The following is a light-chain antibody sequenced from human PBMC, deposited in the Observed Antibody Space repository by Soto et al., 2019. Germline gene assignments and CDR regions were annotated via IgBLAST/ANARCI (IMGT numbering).Light chain of an antibody. CDR3: QQYGSSPRT. CDR1: QSVSSGY. J-gene: IGKJ1*01. CDR2: DAS. V-gene: IGKV3-20*01. Sequence: EIVLTQSPGTLSLSPGERATLSCRASQSVSSGYLAWYQQKPGQAPRLLIYDASRRATDIPDRFSGSGSGTDFTLTISRLEPEDFAVYYCQQYGSSPRTFGQGTKVEIK.